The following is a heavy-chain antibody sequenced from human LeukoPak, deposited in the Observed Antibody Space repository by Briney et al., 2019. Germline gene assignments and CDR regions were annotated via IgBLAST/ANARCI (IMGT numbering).Heavy chain of an antibody. CDR1: GYTFTSYY. CDR3: ARGKEMATITGGPDY. V-gene: IGHV1-46*01. D-gene: IGHD5-24*01. CDR2: INPSGDST. Sequence: ASVKVSCKASGYTFTSYYMHWVRQAPGQGLEWMGIINPSGDSTSYAQKFRGRVTMTRDTSTTTVYMELTSLKSDDTAVYYCARGKEMATITGGPDYWGQGTLVTVSS. J-gene: IGHJ4*02.